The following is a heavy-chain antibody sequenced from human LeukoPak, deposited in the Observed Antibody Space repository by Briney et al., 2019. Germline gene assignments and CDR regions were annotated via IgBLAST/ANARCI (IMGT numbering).Heavy chain of an antibody. CDR3: ARGARYYDFWSGYYGH. CDR2: IKQDGSEK. Sequence: GGSLRLSCAAPGFSFSSYAMSWVRQAPGKGLEWVANIKQDGSEKYYVDSVKGRFTISRDNAKNSLYLQMNSLRAEDTAVYYCARGARYYDFWSGYYGHWGQGTLVTVSS. J-gene: IGHJ4*02. D-gene: IGHD3-3*01. V-gene: IGHV3-7*03. CDR1: GFSFSSYA.